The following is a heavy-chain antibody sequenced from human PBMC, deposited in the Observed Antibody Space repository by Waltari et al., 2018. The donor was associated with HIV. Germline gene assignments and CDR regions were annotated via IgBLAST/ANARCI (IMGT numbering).Heavy chain of an antibody. CDR2: INSDGRRR. J-gene: IGHJ4*02. Sequence: GGSLRLSCTASGLAFTSYWMHWVRQVPGKGLVWVSGINSDGRRRTYADSLRGRFTISRDNAKNTLFLQMNSLRVEDTALYYCARSLHYYGSGRFDFWGQGTLVAVSS. V-gene: IGHV3-74*03. D-gene: IGHD3-10*01. CDR3: ARSLHYYGSGRFDF. CDR1: GLAFTSYW.